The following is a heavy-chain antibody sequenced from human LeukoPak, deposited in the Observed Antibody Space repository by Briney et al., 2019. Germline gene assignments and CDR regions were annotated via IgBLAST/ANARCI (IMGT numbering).Heavy chain of an antibody. V-gene: IGHV3-11*01. D-gene: IGHD3-22*01. CDR3: ARDYSDSSGYSFDY. CDR1: GFTFSDYY. J-gene: IGHJ4*02. Sequence: PGGSLRLSCAASGFTFSDYYMSWIRQAPGKGLEWVSYISSSGSTIYYADSVKGRFTISRDNAKNSLYLQMNRLRAEDTAVYYCARDYSDSSGYSFDYWGQGTLVPVSS. CDR2: ISSSGSTI.